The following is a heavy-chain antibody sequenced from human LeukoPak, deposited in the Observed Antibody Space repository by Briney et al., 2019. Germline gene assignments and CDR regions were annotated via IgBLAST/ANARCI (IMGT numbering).Heavy chain of an antibody. Sequence: GASVKVSCKASGYTFTSYDISWVRQATGQGLEWMGGIIPIFGTANYAQKFQGRVTITADESTSTAYMELSSLRSEDTAVYYCASSPSIVVVIAIQYYFDYWGQGTLVTVSS. CDR2: IIPIFGTA. CDR1: GYTFTSYD. CDR3: ASSPSIVVVIAIQYYFDY. J-gene: IGHJ4*02. D-gene: IGHD2-21*01. V-gene: IGHV1-69*13.